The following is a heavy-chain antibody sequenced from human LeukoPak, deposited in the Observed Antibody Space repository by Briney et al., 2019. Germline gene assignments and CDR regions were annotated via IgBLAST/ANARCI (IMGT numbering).Heavy chain of an antibody. Sequence: GGSLRLSCEASGFAFSFFAMSWLRQAPGKGLEWVANIKQDGNEKYYVDSVKGRFTISRDNPKNSLYLQMNTLRAEDTAVYYCARVRRSGGTCYFDYWGQGTLVTVSS. CDR2: IKQDGNEK. CDR3: ARVRRSGGTCYFDY. D-gene: IGHD2-15*01. V-gene: IGHV3-7*05. J-gene: IGHJ4*02. CDR1: GFAFSFFA.